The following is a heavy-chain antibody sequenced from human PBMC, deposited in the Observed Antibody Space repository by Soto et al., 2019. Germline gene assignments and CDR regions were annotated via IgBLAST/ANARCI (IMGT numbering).Heavy chain of an antibody. CDR3: ARGSPSGSYDY. V-gene: IGHV1-8*01. CDR1: GYTFTNYD. CDR2: LNPNSANS. J-gene: IGHJ4*02. Sequence: GGPVKVSCKASGYTFTNYDINWVRQATGQGLEWMGWLNPNSANSDYAQKFQGRVTMTRNASITTAYMELSSLRSEDTAVYYCARGSPSGSYDYWGQGTLVTVSS. D-gene: IGHD3-10*01.